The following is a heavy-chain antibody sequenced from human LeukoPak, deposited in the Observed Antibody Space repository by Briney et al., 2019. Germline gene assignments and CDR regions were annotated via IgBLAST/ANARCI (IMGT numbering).Heavy chain of an antibody. Sequence: PGGSLRLSCAASGFTFSSYAMSWVRQAPGKGLEWVSAISGSGSSTYYADSVKGRFTISRDNSKNTLYLQMNSLRAEDTAVYYCAKEVHYYDSSGYFSEDYWGQGTLVTVSS. CDR3: AKEVHYYDSSGYFSEDY. D-gene: IGHD3-22*01. J-gene: IGHJ4*02. CDR1: GFTFSSYA. CDR2: ISGSGSST. V-gene: IGHV3-23*01.